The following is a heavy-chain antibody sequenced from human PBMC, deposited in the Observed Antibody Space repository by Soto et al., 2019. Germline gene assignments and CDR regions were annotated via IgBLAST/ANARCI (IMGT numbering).Heavy chain of an antibody. CDR3: VKVVSSSSRMDV. CDR1: GFTFSSYA. Sequence: LRLSCSASGFTFSSYAMHWVRQAPGKGLEYVSAISSNGGSTYYADSVKGRFTISRDNSKNTLYLQMSSLRAEDTAVYYCVKVVSSSSRMDVWGQGTTVTVSS. D-gene: IGHD6-6*01. CDR2: ISSNGGST. J-gene: IGHJ6*02. V-gene: IGHV3-64D*06.